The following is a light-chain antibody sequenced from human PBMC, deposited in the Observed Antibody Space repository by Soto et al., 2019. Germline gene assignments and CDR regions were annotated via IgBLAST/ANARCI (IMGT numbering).Light chain of an antibody. CDR2: EAS. CDR3: QQSYGSPPFT. V-gene: IGKV1-39*01. Sequence: DIQMTQSPSPLSASVGDRVYITCRTSQSISSYLNWYQAKPCKAPKLLIYEASTLESGVPSRFSGSGSGTDFTLTISSLQPEDSATYYCQQSYGSPPFTFGPGTRVDI. J-gene: IGKJ3*01. CDR1: QSISSY.